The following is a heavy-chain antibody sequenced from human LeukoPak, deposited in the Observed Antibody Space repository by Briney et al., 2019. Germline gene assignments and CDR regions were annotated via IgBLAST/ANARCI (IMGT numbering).Heavy chain of an antibody. D-gene: IGHD6-25*01. J-gene: IGHJ4*02. V-gene: IGHV4-34*01. CDR2: INHSART. CDR1: GGSFRGYY. CDR3: TRRPGY. Sequence: SETLSLTCAVYGGSFRGYYWSWIRQAPGKGLEGIGEINHSARTNYTPSLKSPVTISVDTSKNQFSLKLSSVTAADTAVYYCTRRPGYWGQGTLVTASS.